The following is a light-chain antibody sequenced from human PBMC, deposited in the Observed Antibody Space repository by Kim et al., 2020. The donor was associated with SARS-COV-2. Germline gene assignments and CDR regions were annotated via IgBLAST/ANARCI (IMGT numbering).Light chain of an antibody. J-gene: IGKJ5*01. V-gene: IGKV1-17*01. CDR2: GAS. CDR1: QVIGND. CDR3: LQHRTSPIT. Sequence: ASVGDRVTITRRASQVIGNDLGWYHQNPGRAPKRLIYGASNMQSGIPSRFSGSGSETEFTLTINSLQPEDFAAYFCLQHRTSPITFGQGTRLEIK.